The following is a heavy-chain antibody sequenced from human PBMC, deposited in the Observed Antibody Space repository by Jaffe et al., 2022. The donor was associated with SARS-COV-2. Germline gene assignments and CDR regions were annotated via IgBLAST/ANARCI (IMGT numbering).Heavy chain of an antibody. V-gene: IGHV3-64D*09. Sequence: EIQLVESGENLVQPGGSLRLSCSASGFTFNSYAMHWVRQAPGKGLEYVSGISHDGNYVDYADSVKDRFTISRDNPKSALYLQMSSLRVEDTAVYYCVKELTWGSGLWPGGAFDIWGPGTPVAVS. J-gene: IGHJ3*02. D-gene: IGHD7-27*01. CDR2: ISHDGNYV. CDR3: VKELTWGSGLWPGGAFDI. CDR1: GFTFNSYA.